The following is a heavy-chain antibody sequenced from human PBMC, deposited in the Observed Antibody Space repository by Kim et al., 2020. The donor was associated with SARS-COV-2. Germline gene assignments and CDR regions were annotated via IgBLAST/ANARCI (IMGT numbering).Heavy chain of an antibody. V-gene: IGHV3-23*01. CDR1: GFNFSNFA. CDR2: ISASGNSP. D-gene: IGHD2-15*01. CDR3: AKTPRSGGRPYYFDY. Sequence: GGSLRLSCAASGFNFSNFAMGWVRQAPGEGLAWVSTISASGNSPYYADSVRARFTISRDNSKGILYLQLNGLKGDDTAIYYCAKTPRSGGRPYYFDYWGQGSRVTVPS. J-gene: IGHJ4*02.